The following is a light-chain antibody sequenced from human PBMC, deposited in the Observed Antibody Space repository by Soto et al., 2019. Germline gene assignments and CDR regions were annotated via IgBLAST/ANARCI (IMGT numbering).Light chain of an antibody. J-gene: IGLJ1*01. CDR3: QSYDISLHNYV. Sequence: QSALTQPASVSGSPGQSIAISCTGTSSDVGIYNYVSWYQQHPGKVPKLIIYEVTNRPSGVSNRFSGSKSGNTASLIISGLQAEDEADYYCQSYDISLHNYVFGTGTKLTVL. CDR1: SSDVGIYNY. CDR2: EVT. V-gene: IGLV2-14*01.